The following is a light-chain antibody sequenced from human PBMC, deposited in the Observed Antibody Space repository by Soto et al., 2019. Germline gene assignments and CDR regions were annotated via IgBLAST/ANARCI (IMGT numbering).Light chain of an antibody. CDR2: EVS. CDR1: SSDVGGYNY. Sequence: QSVLTQPASVSGSPGQSITISCTGTSSDVGGYNYVSWYQQHPGKAPKLMIYEVSNRPSGVSNRFSASKSGNTASLTISGLQAEDEAYYYCSSYTSSSTLVFGTGTKVTVL. J-gene: IGLJ1*01. V-gene: IGLV2-14*01. CDR3: SSYTSSSTLV.